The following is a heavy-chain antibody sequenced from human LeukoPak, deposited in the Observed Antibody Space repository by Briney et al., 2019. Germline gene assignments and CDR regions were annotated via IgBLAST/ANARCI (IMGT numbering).Heavy chain of an antibody. CDR3: ATLGAYDSRGSPFDY. J-gene: IGHJ4*02. V-gene: IGHV3-66*01. CDR1: GFTFSSYE. CDR2: IYTTGNK. Sequence: GGSLRLSCAASGFTFSSYEMNWVRQAPGKGLEWVSLIYTTGNKYYADSVKGRFNISRDKSNNTLFLQMNSLRAEDTAVYYCATLGAYDSRGSPFDYWGQGILVTVSS. D-gene: IGHD3-22*01.